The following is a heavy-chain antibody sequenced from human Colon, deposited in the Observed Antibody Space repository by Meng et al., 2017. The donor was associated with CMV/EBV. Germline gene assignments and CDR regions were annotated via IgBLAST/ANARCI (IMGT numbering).Heavy chain of an antibody. CDR2: IFYSGST. Sequence: SETLSLTCIVSGGSISTYYWSWIRQPPGKGLEWIGYIFYSGSTTYNPSLKSRVTMSVDTSNNQFSLRLSSVTAADTAVYYCARSIVAASTFDSWGQGTLVTVSS. D-gene: IGHD1-26*01. CDR3: ARSIVAASTFDS. J-gene: IGHJ5*01. CDR1: GGSISTYY. V-gene: IGHV4-59*01.